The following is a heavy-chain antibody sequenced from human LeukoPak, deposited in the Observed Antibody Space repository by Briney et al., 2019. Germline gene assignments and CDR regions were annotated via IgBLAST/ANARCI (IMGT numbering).Heavy chain of an antibody. CDR2: IYSGGST. J-gene: IGHJ3*02. CDR1: GFTVSSNY. Sequence: GGSLRLSCAASGFTVSSNYMSWVRQAPGKGLEWVSVIYSGGSTYYADSVKGRFTISRDNSKNTLYLQMNSLRAEDTAVYYCARDWRGYSYGLFPRAFDIWGQGTMVTVSS. CDR3: ARDWRGYSYGLFPRAFDI. V-gene: IGHV3-53*01. D-gene: IGHD5-18*01.